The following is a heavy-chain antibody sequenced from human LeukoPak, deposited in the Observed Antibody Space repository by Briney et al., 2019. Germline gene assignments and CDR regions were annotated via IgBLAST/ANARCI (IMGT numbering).Heavy chain of an antibody. Sequence: SETLSLTCTVSGGSISSHYWSWIRQPPGKGLEWIGYIYYSGSTNYNPSLKSRVTISVDTSKNQFSLKLSSVTAADTAAYYCARTEGDFWSGYYSPVHYYYYMDVWGKGTTVTVSS. J-gene: IGHJ6*03. V-gene: IGHV4-59*11. D-gene: IGHD3-3*01. CDR1: GGSISSHY. CDR3: ARTEGDFWSGYYSPVHYYYYMDV. CDR2: IYYSGST.